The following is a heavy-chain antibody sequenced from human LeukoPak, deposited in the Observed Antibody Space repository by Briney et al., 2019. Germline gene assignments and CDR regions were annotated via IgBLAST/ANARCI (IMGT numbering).Heavy chain of an antibody. J-gene: IGHJ4*02. D-gene: IGHD5-12*01. CDR3: ARNTRISVATPNFDY. CDR2: IYPSDSDT. Sequence: GESLKISCKGSGYSFTSYWIGWVRQMPGKGLEWMGIIYPSDSDTRYSPSFQGQVTISADKSISTACLQWSSLKASDTAMYYCARNTRISVATPNFDYWGQGTLVTVSS. V-gene: IGHV5-51*01. CDR1: GYSFTSYW.